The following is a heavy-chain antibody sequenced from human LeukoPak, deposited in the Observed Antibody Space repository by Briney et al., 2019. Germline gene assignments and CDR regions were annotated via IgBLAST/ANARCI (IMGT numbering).Heavy chain of an antibody. CDR1: GGSMFSYY. J-gene: IGHJ2*01. Sequence: SETLSLTCSVSGGSMFSYYWNWIRQPPGKGLEWIGYIYSSGITNYNPSLRSRGTISAATSRNQFSLRLTSVTAEDTAIYYCARRAYYDSSGFHPTSGYFDLWGRGTLVTVSS. CDR3: ARRAYYDSSGFHPTSGYFDL. V-gene: IGHV4-4*08. D-gene: IGHD3-16*01. CDR2: IYSSGIT.